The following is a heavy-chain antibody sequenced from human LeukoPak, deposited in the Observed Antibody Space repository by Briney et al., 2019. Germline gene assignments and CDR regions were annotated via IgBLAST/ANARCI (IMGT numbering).Heavy chain of an antibody. CDR1: GFTVSSNY. CDR3: ARADYDSSGYGY. CDR2: IYSGGST. V-gene: IGHV3-53*01. D-gene: IGHD3-22*01. Sequence: GGSLRLSCAASGFTVSSNYMSCVRQAPGKGLEWVSVIYSGGSTYYADSVKGRFTISRDNSKNTLYLQMNNLRAEDTAVYYCARADYDSSGYGYWGQGTLVTVSS. J-gene: IGHJ4*02.